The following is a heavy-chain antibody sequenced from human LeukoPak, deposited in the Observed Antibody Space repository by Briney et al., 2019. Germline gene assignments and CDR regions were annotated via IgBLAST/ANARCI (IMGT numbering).Heavy chain of an antibody. CDR2: INHSGST. Sequence: PSETLSLTCAVYGGSFSGYYWSWIRQPPGKGLEWIGEINHSGSTNYNPSLKSRVTISVDTSKNQFSLKLSSVIAADTAVYYCARAPTRGYCSGGSCYLHGAFDIWGQGTMVTVSS. V-gene: IGHV4-34*01. CDR3: ARAPTRGYCSGGSCYLHGAFDI. D-gene: IGHD2-15*01. CDR1: GGSFSGYY. J-gene: IGHJ3*02.